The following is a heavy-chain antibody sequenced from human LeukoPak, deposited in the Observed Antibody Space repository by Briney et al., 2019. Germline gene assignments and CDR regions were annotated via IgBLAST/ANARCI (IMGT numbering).Heavy chain of an antibody. CDR2: INPISGDT. CDR3: ARERYTAYGNVVY. CDR1: GYTFTNHP. D-gene: IGHD5-12*01. Sequence: ASVKVSCKASGYTFTNHPMHWVRHAPGQGLEWMGWINPISGDTNYVQKFQGRVTMTRDPSTSTAYMELSGLRADDTAVYYCARERYTAYGNVVYWGQGTQVTVSS. V-gene: IGHV1-2*02. J-gene: IGHJ4*02.